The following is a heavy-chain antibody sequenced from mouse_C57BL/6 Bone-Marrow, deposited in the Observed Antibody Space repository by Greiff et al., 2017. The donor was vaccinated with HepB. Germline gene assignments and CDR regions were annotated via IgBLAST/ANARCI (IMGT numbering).Heavy chain of an antibody. CDR2: ISDGGSYT. D-gene: IGHD1-1*01. V-gene: IGHV5-4*03. CDR3: ARDYYGSSHRGFYDFDY. J-gene: IGHJ2*01. Sequence: EVKLQESGGGLVKPGGSLKLSCAASGFTFSSYAMSWVRQTPEKRLEWVATISDGGSYTYYPDNVKGRFTISRDNAKNNLYLQMSHLKSEDTAMYYCARDYYGSSHRGFYDFDYWGQGTTLTVSS. CDR1: GFTFSSYA.